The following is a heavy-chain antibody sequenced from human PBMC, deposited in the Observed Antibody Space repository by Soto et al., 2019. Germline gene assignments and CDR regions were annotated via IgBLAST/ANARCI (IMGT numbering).Heavy chain of an antibody. D-gene: IGHD2-15*01. CDR1: GDSISDYY. CDR3: AIITAVAGY. J-gene: IGHJ4*02. Sequence: PSETLSLTCTVSGDSISDYYWSWVRHPPGKGLEWIGYIYYSGNTNYNPSLKSRVTISIDTSKNQFSLTLSSVTAADTAIYYCAIITAVAGYWGQGTLVTVSS. CDR2: IYYSGNT. V-gene: IGHV4-59*01.